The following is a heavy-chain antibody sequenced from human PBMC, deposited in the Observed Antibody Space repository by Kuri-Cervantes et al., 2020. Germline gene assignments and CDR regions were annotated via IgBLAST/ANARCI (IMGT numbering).Heavy chain of an antibody. Sequence: ASVKVSCKASGYTFTSYGVSWVRQAPGQGLEWMGWISAYNGNTNYAQKLQGRVTMTTDTSTSTVYMELMSLKSDDTAVYYCARDERAGRYYGVYDYWGQGTLVTVSS. J-gene: IGHJ4*02. CDR3: ARDERAGRYYGVYDY. CDR1: GYTFTSYG. CDR2: ISAYNGNT. V-gene: IGHV1-18*01. D-gene: IGHD1-26*01.